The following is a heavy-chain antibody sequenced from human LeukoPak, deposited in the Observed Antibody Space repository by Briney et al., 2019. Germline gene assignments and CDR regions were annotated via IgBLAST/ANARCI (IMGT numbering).Heavy chain of an antibody. Sequence: ASVKVSCEASGYTFTGYYMHWVRQAPGQGLEWMGWINPNSGGTNCAQKFQGRVTMTRDTSISTAYMELSRLRSDDTAVYYCAGQGVTMVRGVIPHDAFDIWGQGTMVTVSS. CDR3: AGQGVTMVRGVIPHDAFDI. CDR1: GYTFTGYY. V-gene: IGHV1-2*02. J-gene: IGHJ3*02. D-gene: IGHD3-10*01. CDR2: INPNSGGT.